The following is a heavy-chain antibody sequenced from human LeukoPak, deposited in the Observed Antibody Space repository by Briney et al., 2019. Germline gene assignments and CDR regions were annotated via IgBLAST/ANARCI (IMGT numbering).Heavy chain of an antibody. D-gene: IGHD2-2*01. J-gene: IGHJ4*02. CDR3: ARILGYCSSTSCPKYYFDY. CDR2: IYYSGST. Sequence: SETLSLTCTVSGGSISSSSYYWGWIRQPPGKGLEWIGSIYYSGSTYYNPSLKSRVTISVDTSKNQFSLKLSSVTAADTAGYYCARILGYCSSTSCPKYYFDYWGQGTLVTVSS. CDR1: GGSISSSSYY. V-gene: IGHV4-39*01.